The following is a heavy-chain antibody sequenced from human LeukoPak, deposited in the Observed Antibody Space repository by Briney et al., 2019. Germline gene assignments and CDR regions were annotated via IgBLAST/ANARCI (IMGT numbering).Heavy chain of an antibody. CDR1: GFTFDDYA. D-gene: IGHD3-3*01. Sequence: GGSLRLSCAASGFTFDDYAMHWVRQAPGKGLEWVSGISWNSGSIGYADSVKGRFTISRDNAKNSLYLQMNSLRAEDTALYYCAKGPSDFWSGYFDHYFDYWGQGTLVTVSS. CDR3: AKGPSDFWSGYFDHYFDY. V-gene: IGHV3-9*01. J-gene: IGHJ4*02. CDR2: ISWNSGSI.